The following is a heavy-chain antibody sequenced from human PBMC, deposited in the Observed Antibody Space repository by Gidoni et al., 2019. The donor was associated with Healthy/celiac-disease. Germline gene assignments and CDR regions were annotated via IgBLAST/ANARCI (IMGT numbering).Heavy chain of an antibody. V-gene: IGHV3-53*02. J-gene: IGHJ6*02. CDR2: IYSGGST. CDR3: ARVPITGLMGYYYYGMDV. D-gene: IGHD1-20*01. Sequence: EVQLVETGGGLIQPGGSLRLSCAASGFTVSSNYMSWVRQAPGKGLEWVSVIYSGGSTYYADSVKGRFTISRDNSKNTLYLQMNSLRAEDTAVYYCARVPITGLMGYYYYGMDVWGQGTTVTVSS. CDR1: GFTVSSNY.